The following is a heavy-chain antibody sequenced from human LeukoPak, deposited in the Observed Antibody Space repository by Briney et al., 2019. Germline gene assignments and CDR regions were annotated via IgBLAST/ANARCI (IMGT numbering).Heavy chain of an antibody. CDR3: ARDNRVGATRRSAFDI. Sequence: SETLSLTCTASGGSTSSYYWSWIRQPAGKGLEWIGRIYTSGSTNYNPSLKSRVTMSVDTSKNQFSLKLSSVTAADTAVYYCARDNRVGATRRSAFDIWGQGTMVTVSS. CDR2: IYTSGST. V-gene: IGHV4-4*07. D-gene: IGHD1-26*01. CDR1: GGSTSSYY. J-gene: IGHJ3*02.